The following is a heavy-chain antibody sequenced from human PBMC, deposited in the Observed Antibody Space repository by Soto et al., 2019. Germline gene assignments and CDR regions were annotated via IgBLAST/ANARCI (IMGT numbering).Heavy chain of an antibody. CDR2: MNPNSGNT. Sequence: GASVKVSCKASGYTFTSYDINWVRQATGQGLEWMGWMNPNSGNTGYAQKFQGRVTMTRNTSISTAYMELSSLRSEDTAVYYCARGSVGEDCYCFYIDVWGKGTTVTVSS. V-gene: IGHV1-8*01. CDR3: ARGSVGEDCYCFYIDV. J-gene: IGHJ6*03. CDR1: GYTFTSYD. D-gene: IGHD3-16*01.